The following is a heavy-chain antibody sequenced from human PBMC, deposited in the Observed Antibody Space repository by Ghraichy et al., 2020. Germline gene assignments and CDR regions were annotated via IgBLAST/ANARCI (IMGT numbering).Heavy chain of an antibody. CDR1: GFTFSAYN. V-gene: IGHV3-48*02. CDR3: ARASSVVRFYYYDGMDV. D-gene: IGHD2-21*01. Sequence: LSLTCVASGFTFSAYNMNWVRQSPGMGLEWVSYITSSSRTMFYADSVKGRFTISRDNAQNSLYLQMNSLRDEDTAIYYCARASSVVRFYYYDGMDVWGQGTTVTVSS. J-gene: IGHJ6*02. CDR2: ITSSSRTM.